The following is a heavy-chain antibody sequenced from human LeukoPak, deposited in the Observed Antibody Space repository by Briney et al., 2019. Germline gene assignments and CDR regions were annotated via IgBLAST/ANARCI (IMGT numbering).Heavy chain of an antibody. J-gene: IGHJ3*02. CDR1: GFIFSDYY. CDR3: ARARGSYAFDI. CDR2: ISSSGTTL. D-gene: IGHD2-15*01. V-gene: IGHV3-11*04. Sequence: GGSLRLSCAASGFIFSDYYMGWIRQAPGKGLDWLSHISSSGTTLYSADSVRGRFTISRDNAKKSLSLQMNSLRAEDTAVCYCARARGSYAFDIWGQGTMVTVSS.